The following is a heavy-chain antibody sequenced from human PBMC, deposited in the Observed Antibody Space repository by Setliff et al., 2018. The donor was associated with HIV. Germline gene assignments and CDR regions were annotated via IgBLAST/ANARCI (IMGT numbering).Heavy chain of an antibody. CDR3: ARDGFWSGYIDY. CDR1: GDSVSSRSYY. CDR2: IYTSGST. D-gene: IGHD3-3*01. Sequence: PSETLSLTCTVSGDSVSSRSYYWSWIRQPPGKGLEWIGRIYTSGSTNYNPSLKSRVTMSVDTSKNQFSLKLSSVTAADTAVYYCARDGFWSGYIDYWGQGTLVTVSS. J-gene: IGHJ4*02. V-gene: IGHV4-61*01.